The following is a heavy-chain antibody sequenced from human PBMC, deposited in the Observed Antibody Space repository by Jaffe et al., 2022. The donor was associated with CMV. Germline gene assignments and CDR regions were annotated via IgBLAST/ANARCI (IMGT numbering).Heavy chain of an antibody. J-gene: IGHJ4*02. Sequence: QVQLQESGPGLVKPSGTLSLTCAVSGGSISSSNWWSWVRQPPGKGLEWIGEIYHSGSTNYNPSLKSRVTISVDKSKNQFSLKLSSVTAADTAVYYCARDPMDYSSGWARPFDYWGQGTLVTVSS. CDR1: GGSISSSNW. CDR3: ARDPMDYSSGWARPFDY. CDR2: IYHSGST. V-gene: IGHV4-4*02. D-gene: IGHD6-19*01.